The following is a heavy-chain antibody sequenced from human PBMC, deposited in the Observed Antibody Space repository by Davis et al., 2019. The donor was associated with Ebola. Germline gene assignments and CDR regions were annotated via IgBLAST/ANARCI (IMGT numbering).Heavy chain of an antibody. CDR2: ISSSSSYT. Sequence: GESLKISCAASGFTFSSYSMNWIRQAPGKGLEWVSYISSSSSYTNYADSVKGRFTISRDNAKNSLYLQMNSLRAEDTAVYYCARTPGIAAAGATDGMDVWGQGTTVTVSS. CDR1: GFTFSSYS. CDR3: ARTPGIAAAGATDGMDV. V-gene: IGHV3-21*05. D-gene: IGHD6-13*01. J-gene: IGHJ6*02.